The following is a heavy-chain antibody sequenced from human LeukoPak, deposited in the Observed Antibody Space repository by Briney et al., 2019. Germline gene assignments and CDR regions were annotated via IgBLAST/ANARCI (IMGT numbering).Heavy chain of an antibody. CDR1: GFTFSNYA. J-gene: IGHJ4*02. CDR3: VKQGQFYYDSSGYYPLEG. Sequence: GGSLRLSCAASGFTFSNYAMDWVRQAPGRGLEWVSALSGSGDTTDYADSVKGRFTISRDNSKNTLYLQMNSLSAADTATYYCVKQGQFYYDSSGYYPLEGWGQGTLVTVSS. CDR2: LSGSGDTT. V-gene: IGHV3-23*01. D-gene: IGHD3-22*01.